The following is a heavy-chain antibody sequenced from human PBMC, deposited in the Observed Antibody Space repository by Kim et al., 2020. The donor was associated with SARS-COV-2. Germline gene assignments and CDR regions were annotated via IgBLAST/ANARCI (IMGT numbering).Heavy chain of an antibody. J-gene: IGHJ5*02. D-gene: IGHD6-19*01. Sequence: GGSLRLSCAASGFTFSSYAMHWVRQAPGKGLEGVAVISYDGSDKYYADAGNVRFTISIDNSKNTLYPQMNILRAEDTAVYYCARDSVRGVAGTFASRTVPSKWFEHGGQGPLVTVSS. CDR2: ISYDGSDK. CDR1: GFTFSSYA. CDR3: ARDSVRGVAGTFASRTVPSKWFEH. V-gene: IGHV3-30*04.